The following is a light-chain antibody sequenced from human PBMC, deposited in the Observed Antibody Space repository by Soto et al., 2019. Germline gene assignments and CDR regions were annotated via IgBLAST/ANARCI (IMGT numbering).Light chain of an antibody. CDR3: APWDDSLSGVV. CDR2: RNN. CDR1: SSNIGSNY. J-gene: IGLJ2*01. V-gene: IGLV1-47*01. Sequence: QPVLTQPPSASGTPGQRVTISCSGSSSNIGSNYVFWYQHRPGTAPKLLIYRNNQRPSGVTDRFSGSKSGTSATLAISGLRSEDETDYYCAPWDDSLSGVVFGGGTKLTVL.